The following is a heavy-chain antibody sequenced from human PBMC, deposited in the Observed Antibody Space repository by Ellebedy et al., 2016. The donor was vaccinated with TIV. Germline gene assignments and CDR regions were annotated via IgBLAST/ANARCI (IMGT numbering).Heavy chain of an antibody. D-gene: IGHD2-21*01. CDR1: QYTFNKYW. CDR2: VYLTDSDT. CDR3: ARNTLPGKARLAYHGMDV. V-gene: IGHV5-51*01. J-gene: IGHJ6*02. Sequence: GESLKISCKGSQYTFNKYWNARVRQVPGKGLEWMGIVYLTDSDTRYSPSFQGRVPMSADKSINTAYLQWSSLKASNTAIYHCARNTLPGKARLAYHGMDVWGQGTTVTVSS.